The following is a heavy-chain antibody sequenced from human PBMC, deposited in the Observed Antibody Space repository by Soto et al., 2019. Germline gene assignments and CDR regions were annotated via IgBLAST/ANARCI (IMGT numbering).Heavy chain of an antibody. V-gene: IGHV1-3*01. CDR3: ARYEDLYDYDSRAYFFFAV. CDR1: GYTFTRYA. D-gene: IGHD3-22*01. J-gene: IGHJ4*02. CDR2: INAGNGNT. Sequence: AAVKVSCKASGYTFTRYAIHWVRQAPGQRLEWMGWINAGNGNTKYSQKFQGRVTITRDTSARTAYMELSSLRSEDTAVYYCARYEDLYDYDSRAYFFFAVWGQGTLVTVSS.